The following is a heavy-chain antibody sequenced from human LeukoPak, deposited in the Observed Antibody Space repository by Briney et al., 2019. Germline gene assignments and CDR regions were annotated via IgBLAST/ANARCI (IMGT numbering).Heavy chain of an antibody. CDR3: ARGGGPRELYYYYMDV. CDR2: IYYSGST. J-gene: IGHJ6*03. V-gene: IGHV4-39*01. Sequence: KASETLSLTCTVSGGSISSSSYYWGWIRQPPGKGLEWIGSIYYSGSTYYNPSLKSRVTISVDTSKNQFSLKLSSVTAADTAVYYCARGGGPRELYYYYMDVWGKGTTVTVSS. CDR1: GGSISSSSYY. D-gene: IGHD3-16*01.